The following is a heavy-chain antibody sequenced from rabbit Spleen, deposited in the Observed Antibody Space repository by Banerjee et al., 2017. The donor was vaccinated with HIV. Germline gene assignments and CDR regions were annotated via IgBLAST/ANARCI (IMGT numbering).Heavy chain of an antibody. CDR1: GFSFNSGYD. J-gene: IGHJ4*01. V-gene: IGHV1S40*01. CDR3: AREVGSAGEGYQL. D-gene: IGHD4-2*01. Sequence: QSLEESGGGLVKPGASLTLTCKASGFSFNSGYDMCWVRQAPGKGLEWIACINAVTGKAVYASWAKGRFTFSKTSSTTVTLQMTSLTAADTATYFCAREVGSAGEGYQLWGPGTLVTVS. CDR2: INAVTGKA.